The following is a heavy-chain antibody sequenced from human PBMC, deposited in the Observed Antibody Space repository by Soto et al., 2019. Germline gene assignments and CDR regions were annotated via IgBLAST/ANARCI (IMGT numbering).Heavy chain of an antibody. CDR1: GGNFRTSA. D-gene: IGHD3-16*01. Sequence: QLLQSGSEVKKPGSTVKVSCVASGGNFRTSAISWVRQTPGQGLEWMGVIVVAFGGGNYAQRFRGRLSITADASASTAYMELSSLQFDDTGMYYCVRDLIMIHGDNEAFDIWGQGTMVTVSS. CDR2: IVVAFGGG. V-gene: IGHV1-69*01. CDR3: VRDLIMIHGDNEAFDI. J-gene: IGHJ3*02.